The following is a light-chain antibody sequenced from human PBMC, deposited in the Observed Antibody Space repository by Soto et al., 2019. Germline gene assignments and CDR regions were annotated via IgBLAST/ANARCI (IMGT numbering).Light chain of an antibody. CDR2: AAS. V-gene: IGKV1-27*01. CDR3: QKYNSAPRT. CDR1: QGISSS. J-gene: IGKJ1*01. Sequence: IQMTQSPSSLSSSVGDRATITCRASQGISSSLAWYQQKPGKVPKLLIYAASTLPSGVPSRFSGSGSGTDFTLTISSLQPEDVATYYCQKYNSAPRTFGQGTKVDIK.